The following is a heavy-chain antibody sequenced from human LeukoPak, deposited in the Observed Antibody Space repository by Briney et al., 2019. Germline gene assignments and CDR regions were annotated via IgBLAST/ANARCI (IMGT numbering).Heavy chain of an antibody. CDR3: ARENSGSYREFDY. CDR2: VHHTGRA. CDR1: GDSISGSNYH. Sequence: PSETLSLTCTVSGDSISGSNYHWGWIRQPPGKGLEWLGTVHHTGRAFYNPSLRGRTTVSVDTSKNQFSLKLSSVTAADTAVFYCARENSGSYREFDYWGQGTLVTVSS. D-gene: IGHD1-26*01. J-gene: IGHJ4*02. V-gene: IGHV4-39*07.